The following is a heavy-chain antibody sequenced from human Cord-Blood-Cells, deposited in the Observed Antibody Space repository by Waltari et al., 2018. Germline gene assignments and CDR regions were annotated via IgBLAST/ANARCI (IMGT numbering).Heavy chain of an antibody. V-gene: IGHV3-23*01. CDR1: GFTFSSYA. J-gene: IGHJ4*02. CDR2: SGGRGGST. Sequence: EVQLLESGGGLVQPGGSLRLSCAASGFTFSSYAMSWVRQAPGKGLGWVAASGGRGGSTYYADSVKGRFTISRDNSKNTLYLQMNSLRAEDTAVYYCAKRGTTGDFGYWGQGTLVTVSS. CDR3: AKRGTTGDFGY. D-gene: IGHD1-1*01.